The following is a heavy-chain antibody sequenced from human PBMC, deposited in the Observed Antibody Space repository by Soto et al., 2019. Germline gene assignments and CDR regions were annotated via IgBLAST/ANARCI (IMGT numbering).Heavy chain of an antibody. Sequence: QLQLQESGSGLVRPSQTLSLTCTVSGASIGSGSYSWNWIRQPPGKGLEWIGYLHHSGDTYFNPSLRRRVSISVDTSNNQFSLKLISVTAADTAVYYCARFPLWFGELDYWGQGARVTVSS. D-gene: IGHD3-10*01. CDR2: LHHSGDT. V-gene: IGHV4-30-2*01. CDR1: GASIGSGSYS. J-gene: IGHJ4*02. CDR3: ARFPLWFGELDY.